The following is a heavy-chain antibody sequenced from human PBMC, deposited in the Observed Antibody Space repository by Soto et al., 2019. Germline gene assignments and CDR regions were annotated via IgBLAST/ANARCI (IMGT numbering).Heavy chain of an antibody. Sequence: QVQLQQCGAGLLKPSETLSLTCAVYGGSFSGYYWSWIRQPPGKGLEWSGEINHSGSTNYNPSLTSRVTISVATYKHQFSLKLSSVTAADTAVYYCASGQTRGGYPDFDYWGQGTLVTVSS. CDR2: INHSGST. V-gene: IGHV4-34*01. CDR1: GGSFSGYY. D-gene: IGHD3-16*01. J-gene: IGHJ4*02. CDR3: ASGQTRGGYPDFDY.